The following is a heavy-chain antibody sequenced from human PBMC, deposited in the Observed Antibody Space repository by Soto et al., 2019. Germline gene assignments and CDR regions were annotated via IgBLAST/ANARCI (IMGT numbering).Heavy chain of an antibody. J-gene: IGHJ5*02. D-gene: IGHD3-10*01. V-gene: IGHV3-30-3*01. CDR1: GFTFSSYA. Sequence: GSLRLSCAASGFTFSSYAMHWVRQAPGKGLEWVAVISHDGSNKYYADSVKGRFTISRDNSKNTLYLQMNSLRAEDTAVYYCARAARITMVRGVEGNWFDPWGQGTLVTVSS. CDR2: ISHDGSNK. CDR3: ARAARITMVRGVEGNWFDP.